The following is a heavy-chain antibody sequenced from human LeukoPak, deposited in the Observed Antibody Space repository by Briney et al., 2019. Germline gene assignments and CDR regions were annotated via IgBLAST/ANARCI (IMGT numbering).Heavy chain of an antibody. Sequence: PGGSLRLSCAASGFTFDDYAVHWVRQAPGKGLEWVSGISWNSGSIGYADSVKGRFTISRDNAKNSLYLQMNSLRAEDTALYYCAKDSVKFGYYYYYGMDVWGQGTTVTVSS. CDR1: GFTFDDYA. CDR2: ISWNSGSI. D-gene: IGHD3-10*01. CDR3: AKDSVKFGYYYYYGMDV. J-gene: IGHJ6*02. V-gene: IGHV3-9*01.